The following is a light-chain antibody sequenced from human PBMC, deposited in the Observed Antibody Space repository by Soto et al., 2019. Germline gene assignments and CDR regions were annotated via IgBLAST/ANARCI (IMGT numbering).Light chain of an antibody. CDR2: GAS. CDR3: QQSSNWPPIT. V-gene: IGKV3D-20*02. J-gene: IGKJ5*01. CDR1: QSVSSSY. Sequence: EIVMTQSPATLAVSPGERATLSCRASQSVSSSYLAWYQQTPGQAPRLLIYGASNRATGIPARFSGSGSGTDFTLTISSLEPEDFAVYSCQQSSNWPPITFGQGTRLEIK.